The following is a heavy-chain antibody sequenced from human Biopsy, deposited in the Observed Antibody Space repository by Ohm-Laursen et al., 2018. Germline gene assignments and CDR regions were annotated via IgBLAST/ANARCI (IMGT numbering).Heavy chain of an antibody. J-gene: IGHJ5*02. CDR3: GRAVRNQLLTDP. CDR2: LNPVSGNS. D-gene: IGHD1-7*01. CDR1: GYTFTSYD. Sequence: ASVKVSCKASGYTFTSYDITWVRQASGQGPEWIGWLNPVSGNSNFGQKFRGRVTVTSDTSISTAYMELSGLTSDNTATYYCGRAVRNQLLTDPWGQGTLVTVTS. V-gene: IGHV1-8*01.